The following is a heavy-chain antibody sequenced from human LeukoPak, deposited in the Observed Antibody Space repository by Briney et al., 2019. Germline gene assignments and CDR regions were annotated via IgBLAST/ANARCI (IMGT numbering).Heavy chain of an antibody. Sequence: PGGSLRLSCAASGFPFSTYWMHWVRQTPGKGLVWVSRMNADGRTINYADSVKGRFTIFRDNAKNTLYLQMNNLRDEDTAVYYCATAGNYRFDSWGQGTLVTVSS. CDR2: MNADGRTI. CDR3: ATAGNYRFDS. D-gene: IGHD1-7*01. V-gene: IGHV3-74*01. CDR1: GFPFSTYW. J-gene: IGHJ4*02.